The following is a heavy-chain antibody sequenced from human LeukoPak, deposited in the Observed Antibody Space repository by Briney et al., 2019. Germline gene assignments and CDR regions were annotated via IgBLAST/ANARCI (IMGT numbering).Heavy chain of an antibody. CDR2: ISGSGGST. V-gene: IGHV3-23*01. D-gene: IGHD3-16*01. CDR3: AKDLGSDAFDI. J-gene: IGHJ3*02. Sequence: GGSLRLSCAASGITFSSYAMSWVRQAPGKGLEWVSGISGSGGSTYYADSVKGRFTISRDNFKNTLYLQMNSLRAEDTAVYYCAKDLGSDAFDIWGQGTMVTVSS. CDR1: GITFSSYA.